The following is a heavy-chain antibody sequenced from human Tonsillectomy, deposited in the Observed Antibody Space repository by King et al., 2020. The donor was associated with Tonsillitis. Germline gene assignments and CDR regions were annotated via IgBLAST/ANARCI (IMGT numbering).Heavy chain of an antibody. Sequence: VQLVESGGGLVQPGGSLRLSCAASGFTFSSYAMSWVRQAPGKGLEWVSAISGSAGSTYFADSVKGRFTISRDNSKNTLYLQMNSLRAEETAVYYCAKQPLWFGEFSDWGQGTLVTVSS. CDR2: ISGSAGST. CDR1: GFTFSSYA. V-gene: IGHV3-23*04. D-gene: IGHD3-10*01. CDR3: AKQPLWFGEFSD. J-gene: IGHJ4*02.